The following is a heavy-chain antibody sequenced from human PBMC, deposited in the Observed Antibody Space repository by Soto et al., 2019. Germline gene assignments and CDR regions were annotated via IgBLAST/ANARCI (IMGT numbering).Heavy chain of an antibody. D-gene: IGHD4-17*01. CDR2: ISSSSSTI. Sequence: EVQVVESGGGLVQPGGSLRLSCAASGFTFSSYSMNWVRQAPGKGLEWVSYISSSSSTIYYADSVKGQFTISRDNAKNSLYLQMNSLRAEDTAVYYCHPTTVTTGYWGQGTLVTVSS. J-gene: IGHJ4*02. CDR1: GFTFSSYS. V-gene: IGHV3-48*01. CDR3: HPTTVTTGY.